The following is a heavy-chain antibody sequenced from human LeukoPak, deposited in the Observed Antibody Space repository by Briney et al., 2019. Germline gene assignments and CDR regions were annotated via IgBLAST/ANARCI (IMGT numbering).Heavy chain of an antibody. CDR3: FLASTYYYDSSGYYGGDY. J-gene: IGHJ4*02. CDR1: GYTFTGYY. CDR2: INPNSGGT. D-gene: IGHD3-22*01. Sequence: ASVKVSCKAAGYTFTGYYMFWVRQAPGQGLEWMGRINPNSGGTNYAQKFQGRVTMTRDTSISTAYMELSRLRSDDTAVYYCFLASTYYYDSSGYYGGDYWGQGTLVTVSS. V-gene: IGHV1-2*06.